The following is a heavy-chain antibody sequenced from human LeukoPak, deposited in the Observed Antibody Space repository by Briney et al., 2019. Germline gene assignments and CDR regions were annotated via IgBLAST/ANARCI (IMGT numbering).Heavy chain of an antibody. Sequence: GGSLRLSCAASGFTFSSYAMSWVCQAPGKGLEWVSAISGSGGSTYYADSVKGRFTISRDNSKNTLYLQMNSLRAEDTAVYYCAKAPYCGGDCYSSSDFDYWGQGTLVTVSS. J-gene: IGHJ4*02. V-gene: IGHV3-23*01. CDR2: ISGSGGST. CDR3: AKAPYCGGDCYSSSDFDY. D-gene: IGHD2-21*02. CDR1: GFTFSSYA.